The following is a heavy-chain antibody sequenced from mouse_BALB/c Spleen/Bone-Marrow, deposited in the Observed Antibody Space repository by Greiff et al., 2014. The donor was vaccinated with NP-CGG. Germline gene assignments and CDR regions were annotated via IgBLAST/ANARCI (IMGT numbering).Heavy chain of an antibody. CDR1: GYTFTTFW. J-gene: IGHJ2*01. Sequence: VQLQQSGAELVRPGASVKLSCKASGYTFTTFWINWVKQRPGQGLEWIGNIYPSDTYTNYSQDFKDKATLTVDKSSSTAYMQLSGPTSEDSAVYYCTRSRGYFDYWGQGTTLTVSS. CDR3: TRSRGYFDY. CDR2: IYPSDTYT. V-gene: IGHV1-69*02.